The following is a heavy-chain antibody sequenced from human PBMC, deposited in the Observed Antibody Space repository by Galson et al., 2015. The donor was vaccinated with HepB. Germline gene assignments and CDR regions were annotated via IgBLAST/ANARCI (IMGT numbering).Heavy chain of an antibody. CDR1: GYSFTNYW. D-gene: IGHD5-18*01. CDR2: IYPGDSTT. Sequence: QSGAEVKKPGESLKISCKASGYSFTNYWIGWVRQMPGKGLEWMGIIYPGDSTTTYSPSFQGQVTISTDKFINTAYLRWSSLQASDTAMYYCARHVTDTTMTYGMDVWGQGTTVTVSS. V-gene: IGHV5-51*01. J-gene: IGHJ6*02. CDR3: ARHVTDTTMTYGMDV.